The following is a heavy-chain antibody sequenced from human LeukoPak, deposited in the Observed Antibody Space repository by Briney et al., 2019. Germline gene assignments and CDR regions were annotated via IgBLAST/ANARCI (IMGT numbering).Heavy chain of an antibody. CDR1: GGSFSGYY. CDR3: ATGSSSWFPPLFDY. J-gene: IGHJ4*02. D-gene: IGHD6-13*01. Sequence: PSETLSLTCAVYGGSFSGYYWSWIRQPPGKGLEWIGEINHSGSTNYNPSLKSRVTISVDTSKNQFSLKLSSVTAADTAVYYCATGSSSWFPPLFDYWGQGTLVTVSS. V-gene: IGHV4-34*01. CDR2: INHSGST.